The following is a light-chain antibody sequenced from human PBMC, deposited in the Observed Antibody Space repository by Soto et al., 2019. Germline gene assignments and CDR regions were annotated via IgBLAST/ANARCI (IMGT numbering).Light chain of an antibody. V-gene: IGKV3-11*01. CDR3: QQRSNWLWT. J-gene: IGKJ1*01. CDR1: QSVSSY. CDR2: DTS. Sequence: EIVLTQSPATLSLSPGERATLSCRASQSVSSYLAWYQQKPGQAPRLLIYDTSNRVTGIPTSFSGSGSGTDFTLTISSLEPEDFAVYYCQQRSNWLWTFGQGTKVEIK.